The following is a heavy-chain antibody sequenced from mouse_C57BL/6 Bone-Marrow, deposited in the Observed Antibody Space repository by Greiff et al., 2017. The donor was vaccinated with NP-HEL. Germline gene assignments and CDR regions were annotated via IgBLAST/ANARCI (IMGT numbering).Heavy chain of an antibody. CDR2: ISSGGSYT. CDR3: ARQKIITTVEGAMDY. J-gene: IGHJ4*01. D-gene: IGHD1-1*01. V-gene: IGHV5-6*01. CDR1: GFTFSSYG. Sequence: EVQLVESGGDLVKPGGSLKLSCAASGFTFSSYGMSWVRQTPDKRLEWVATISSGGSYTYYPDSVKGRFTISRDNAKNTLYLQMSSLKSEDTAMYYCARQKIITTVEGAMDYWGQGTSVTVSS.